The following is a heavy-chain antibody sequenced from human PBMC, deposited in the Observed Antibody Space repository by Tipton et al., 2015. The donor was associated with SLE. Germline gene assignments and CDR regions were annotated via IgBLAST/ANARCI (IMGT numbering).Heavy chain of an antibody. CDR2: IWFDGSND. V-gene: IGHV3-33*08. D-gene: IGHD7-27*01. Sequence: SLRLSCVASGFTLSNYGMHWVRQAPGKGLEWVAVIWFDGSNDHYADSVKGRFTISRDNAKNSLYLEMNSLRAEDTAVYYCARIWGPDWYFDVWGRGTLVTVSS. CDR3: ARIWGPDWYFDV. CDR1: GFTLSNYG. J-gene: IGHJ2*01.